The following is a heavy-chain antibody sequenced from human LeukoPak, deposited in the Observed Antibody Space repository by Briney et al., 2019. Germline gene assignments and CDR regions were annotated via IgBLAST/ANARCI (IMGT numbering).Heavy chain of an antibody. D-gene: IGHD6-13*01. V-gene: IGHV3-30*04. CDR3: ARADGVGSSWYWRKDPYYFDY. Sequence: GGSLRLSCAASGFTFSSYAMHWVRQAPGKGLEWVAVISYDGSNKYYADSVKGRFTISRDNSKNTLYLQMNSLRAEDTAVYYCARADGVGSSWYWRKDPYYFDYWGQGTLVTVSS. CDR2: ISYDGSNK. J-gene: IGHJ4*02. CDR1: GFTFSSYA.